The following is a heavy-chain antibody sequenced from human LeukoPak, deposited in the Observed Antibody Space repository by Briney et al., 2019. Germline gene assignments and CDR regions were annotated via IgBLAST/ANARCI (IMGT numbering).Heavy chain of an antibody. CDR1: GFTFSDYY. J-gene: IGHJ4*02. V-gene: IGHV3-11*01. D-gene: IGHD4-23*01. CDR3: ARGARWAYYFDY. CDR2: ISTRDNTI. Sequence: GGSLRLSCTASGFTFSDYYMSWIRQTPGKGLEWLSYISTRDNTIQYADSVKGQFTISRDNANNSVFLQMNNLRAEDSAIYYCARGARWAYYFDYWGQGSLVTVSS.